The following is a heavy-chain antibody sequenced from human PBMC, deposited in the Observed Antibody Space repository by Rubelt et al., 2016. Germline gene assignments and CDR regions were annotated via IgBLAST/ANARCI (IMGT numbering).Heavy chain of an antibody. D-gene: IGHD4-23*01. CDR2: ISASGATVDT. J-gene: IGHJ3*02. Sequence: GESLRLSCAASGFSFNKYAMNWVRQAPGKGLEWISAISASGATVDTYYQDSVRGRFFISRDNSRNIVFLQMNNLRDDDTAVYHCAKKGHGGKPTDAFDIWGQGTMVTVSS. CDR1: GFSFNKYA. V-gene: IGHV3-23*01. CDR3: AKKGHGGKPTDAFDI.